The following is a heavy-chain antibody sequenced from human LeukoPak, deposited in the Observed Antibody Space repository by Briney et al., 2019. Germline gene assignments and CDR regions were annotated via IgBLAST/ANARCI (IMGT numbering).Heavy chain of an antibody. V-gene: IGHV1-2*02. CDR2: INPNSGGT. CDR1: GYTFTGYY. D-gene: IGHD5-12*01. CDR3: ARAFSGYDLVFDY. Sequence: GASVKVSCKASGYTFTGYYMHWVRQAPGQGLEWMGWINPNSGGTNYAQKFQGRVTMTRDTSISTAYMELSRLRSDDTAVYYCARAFSGYDLVFDYWGQGTLDTVSS. J-gene: IGHJ4*02.